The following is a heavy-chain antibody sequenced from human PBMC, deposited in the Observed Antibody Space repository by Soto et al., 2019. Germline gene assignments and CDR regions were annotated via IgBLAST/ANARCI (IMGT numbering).Heavy chain of an antibody. CDR3: ARVFPGNNYYYYYMDV. Sequence: SETLSLTCTVSGGSISGYYWSWIRQPPRKGLEWIGYIYYSGSTNYNPSLKSRVTISVDTSKNQFSLKLSSVIAADTAVYYCARVFPGNNYYYYYMDVWGKGTTVTVSS. CDR1: GGSISGYY. D-gene: IGHD1-26*01. CDR2: IYYSGST. J-gene: IGHJ6*03. V-gene: IGHV4-59*01.